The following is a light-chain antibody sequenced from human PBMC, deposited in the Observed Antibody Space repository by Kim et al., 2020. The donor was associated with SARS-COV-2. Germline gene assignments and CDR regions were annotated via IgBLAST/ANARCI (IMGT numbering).Light chain of an antibody. V-gene: IGLV6-57*01. CDR3: QCYNSSNHWV. J-gene: IGLJ3*02. Sequence: KQVTIAGSSGSSSIASNYVQCYQQRPRSSPTTVIYEDNESPSGFPVRFSGSIDSSSNSASLTISGLKTEDEADYYCQCYNSSNHWVFGGGTQLTVL. CDR1: SSSIASNY. CDR2: EDN.